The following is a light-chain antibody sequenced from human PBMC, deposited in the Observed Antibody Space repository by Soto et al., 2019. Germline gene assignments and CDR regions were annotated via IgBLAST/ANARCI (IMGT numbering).Light chain of an antibody. J-gene: IGKJ4*01. CDR1: QSVISSY. Sequence: EMVLTQSPGTLSLSPGARATLSCRASQSVISSYLAWNQQKPGQAPRLLIYGASNRTTGITDRFRGSGSGRDVTLTISRLEPEDDAVYYCQQYGSSPLTFGGGTKVEIK. CDR2: GAS. V-gene: IGKV3-20*01. CDR3: QQYGSSPLT.